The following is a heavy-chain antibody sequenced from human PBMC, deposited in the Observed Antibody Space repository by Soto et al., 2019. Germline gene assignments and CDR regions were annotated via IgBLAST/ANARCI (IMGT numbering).Heavy chain of an antibody. Sequence: GGSLRLSCAASGFTFSSFAMSWVRQAPGKGLDWVSAISGSGGSTYSADSVKGRFTISRDNSKNTLHLQMSSLRAEDTAVYYCARGFSAGKGSPTDFWGQGYMVTVSS. CDR1: GFTFSSFA. J-gene: IGHJ4*02. D-gene: IGHD6-13*01. CDR2: ISGSGGST. V-gene: IGHV3-23*01. CDR3: ARGFSAGKGSPTDF.